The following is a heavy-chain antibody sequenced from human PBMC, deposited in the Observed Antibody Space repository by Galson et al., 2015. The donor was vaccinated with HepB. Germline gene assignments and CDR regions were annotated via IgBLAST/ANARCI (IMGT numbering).Heavy chain of an antibody. V-gene: IGHV3-30*03. CDR2: ISYDGSNK. CDR1: GFTFSSYG. CDR3: APYLFDY. Sequence: SLRLSCAASGFTFSSYGMHWVRQAPGKGLEWVAVISYDGSNKYYADSVKGRFTISRDNSKNTLYLQMNSLRAEDTAVYYCAPYLFDYWGQGTLVTVSS. J-gene: IGHJ4*02.